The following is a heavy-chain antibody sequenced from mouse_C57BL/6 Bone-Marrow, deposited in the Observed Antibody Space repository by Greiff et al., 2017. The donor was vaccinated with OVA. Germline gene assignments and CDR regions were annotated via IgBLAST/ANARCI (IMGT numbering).Heavy chain of an antibody. J-gene: IGHJ1*03. CDR1: GFTFSDYY. CDR3: AREAHLPYWYFDV. CDR2: INYDGSST. V-gene: IGHV5-16*01. Sequence: EVMLVESEGGLVQPGSSMKLSCTASGFTFSDYYMAWVRQVPEKGLEWVANINYDGSSTYYLDSLKSRFIISRDNAKNILYLQMSSLKSEDTATYYCAREAHLPYWYFDVWGTGTTVTVSS. D-gene: IGHD2-1*01.